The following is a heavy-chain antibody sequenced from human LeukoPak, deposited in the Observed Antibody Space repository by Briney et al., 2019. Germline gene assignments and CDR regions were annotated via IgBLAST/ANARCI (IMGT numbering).Heavy chain of an antibody. V-gene: IGHV3-30-3*01. CDR1: GFTFSSYA. J-gene: IGHJ6*02. CDR3: ARDTSNDSSGYYYQDPYYYYGMDV. CDR2: ISYDGSNK. D-gene: IGHD3-22*01. Sequence: GRSLRLSCAASGFTFSSYAMHWVRQAPGKGLEWVAVISYDGSNKYYADSVKGRFTISRDNSKNTLYLQMNSLRAEDTAVYYCARDTSNDSSGYYYQDPYYYYGMDVWGQGTTVTVSS.